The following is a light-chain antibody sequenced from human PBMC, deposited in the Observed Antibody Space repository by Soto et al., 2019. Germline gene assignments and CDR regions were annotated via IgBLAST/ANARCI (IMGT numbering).Light chain of an antibody. CDR1: QSVSSSY. J-gene: IGKJ2*01. CDR2: GAS. CDR3: KQYGSSPLYT. Sequence: EIVLTQSPGTLSLSPGERATLSCRASQSVSSSYLAWYQQKPGQAPRLLIYGASSRATGIPDRFSGSGSGTAFTLTISRLEPEVFAVYYCKQYGSSPLYTFGQGTKLE. V-gene: IGKV3-20*01.